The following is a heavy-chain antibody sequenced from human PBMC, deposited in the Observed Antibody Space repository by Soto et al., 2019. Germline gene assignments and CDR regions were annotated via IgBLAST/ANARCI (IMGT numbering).Heavy chain of an antibody. J-gene: IGHJ3*02. CDR2: TYYRPKWYN. D-gene: IGHD2-2*01. CDR3: ARVGALVVPAAMWAMGAFDI. V-gene: IGHV6-1*01. CDR1: GDSVSSNSAA. Sequence: QVQLQQSGPGLVKPSQTLSLTCAISGDSVSSNSAAWNWIRQSPSRGLEWLGRTYYRPKWYNDYPLSVKRRITINPDTSKNQFSLQLISVPPEDTAVYYCARVGALVVPAAMWAMGAFDIWGQGTMVTVSS.